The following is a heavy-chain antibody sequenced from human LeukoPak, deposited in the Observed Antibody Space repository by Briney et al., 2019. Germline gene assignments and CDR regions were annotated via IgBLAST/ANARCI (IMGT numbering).Heavy chain of an antibody. Sequence: SETLSLTCTVSGGSISSGSYYWSWIRQPAGKGLEWIGRIYTSGSTNYNPSLKSRVTISVDTSKNQFSLKLSSVTAADTAVYYCARSGFGRLRYFDWLPQANWFDPWGQGTLVTVSS. V-gene: IGHV4-61*02. CDR2: IYTSGST. CDR1: GGSISSGSYY. D-gene: IGHD3-9*01. J-gene: IGHJ5*02. CDR3: ARSGFGRLRYFDWLPQANWFDP.